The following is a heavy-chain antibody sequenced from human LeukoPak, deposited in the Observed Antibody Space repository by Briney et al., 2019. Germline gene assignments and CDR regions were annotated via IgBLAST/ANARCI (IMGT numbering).Heavy chain of an antibody. J-gene: IGHJ4*02. Sequence: GGSLRLSYPASGFTVSSNYMIWVRQAPGKGLEWVSVIYSGGSTYYADSVKGRFTISRDNSKNTLYLQMNSLRAEDTAVYYCVPSGPTSYWGQGTLVTVSS. CDR3: VPSGPTSY. CDR2: IYSGGST. V-gene: IGHV3-66*01. CDR1: GFTVSSNY. D-gene: IGHD6-25*01.